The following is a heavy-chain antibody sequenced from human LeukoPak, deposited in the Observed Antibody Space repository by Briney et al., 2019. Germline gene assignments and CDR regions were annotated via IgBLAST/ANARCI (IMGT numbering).Heavy chain of an antibody. J-gene: IGHJ4*02. V-gene: IGHV3-9*01. CDR3: ARGWGTKSNWGSSRTDY. CDR2: ISWNSGNI. D-gene: IGHD7-27*01. Sequence: GGSLRPSCAASGFAFDDYAMHWVRQAPGKGLEWVSGISWNSGNIDYADSVKGRFTISRDNAKNSLYLQMNSLRAEDTALYYCARGWGTKSNWGSSRTDYWGQGTLVTVSS. CDR1: GFAFDDYA.